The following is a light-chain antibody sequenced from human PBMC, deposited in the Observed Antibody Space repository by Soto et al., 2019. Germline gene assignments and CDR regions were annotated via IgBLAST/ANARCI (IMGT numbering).Light chain of an antibody. CDR2: SNN. CDR1: SSNIGVNT. CDR3: AAWDDSLNVVV. V-gene: IGLV1-44*01. J-gene: IGLJ2*01. Sequence: QSVLTQPPSASGTPGQRVTISCSGSSSNIGVNTVNWYQQLPGTAPKLLIYSNNQRPSGVPDRFSGSKSGTSASLAISGLQSEDEADYYCAAWDDSLNVVVFGGGTKVTVL.